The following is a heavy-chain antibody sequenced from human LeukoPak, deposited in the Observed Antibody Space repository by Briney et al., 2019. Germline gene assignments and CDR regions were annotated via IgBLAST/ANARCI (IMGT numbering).Heavy chain of an antibody. CDR3: ARDGYCSSTSCFRNAFDI. J-gene: IGHJ3*02. Sequence: PSETLSLTCTVSGGSISSYYWSWIRQPPGKGLEWIGYIYTSGSTNYNPSLKSRVTISVDTSKNQFSLKLSSVTAADTAVYYCARDGYCSSTSCFRNAFDIWGQGTMVTVSS. CDR1: GGSISSYY. V-gene: IGHV4-4*09. CDR2: IYTSGST. D-gene: IGHD2-2*01.